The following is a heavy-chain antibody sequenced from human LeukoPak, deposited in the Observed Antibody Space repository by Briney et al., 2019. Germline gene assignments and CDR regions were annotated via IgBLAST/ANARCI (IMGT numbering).Heavy chain of an antibody. CDR1: GGSFSGYY. CDR3: ARGYCSGGSCSTPGPMDV. V-gene: IGHV4-34*01. D-gene: IGHD2-15*01. J-gene: IGHJ6*03. CDR2: INHSGST. Sequence: LETLSLTCAVYGGSFSGYYWSWIRQPPGKGLEWIGEINHSGSTNYNPSLKSRVTISVDTSKNQFSLKLSSVTAADTAVYYCARGYCSGGSCSTPGPMDVWGKGTTVTVSS.